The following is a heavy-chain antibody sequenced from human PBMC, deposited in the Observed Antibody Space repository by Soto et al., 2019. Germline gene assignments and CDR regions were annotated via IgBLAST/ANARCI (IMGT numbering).Heavy chain of an antibody. Sequence: GASVKVSCKASGGTFSSYAISWVRQAPGQGLEWKGGIIPIFGTANYAQKFQGRVTITADESTSTAYMELSSLRSEDTALYYCAQLTIFGMGGYYYGMDVWGQGTTVTVS. CDR1: GGTFSSYA. J-gene: IGHJ6*02. CDR3: AQLTIFGMGGYYYGMDV. D-gene: IGHD3-3*01. V-gene: IGHV1-69*13. CDR2: IIPIFGTA.